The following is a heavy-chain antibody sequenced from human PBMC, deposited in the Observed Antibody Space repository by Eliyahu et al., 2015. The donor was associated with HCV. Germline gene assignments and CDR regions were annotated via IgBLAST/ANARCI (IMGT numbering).Heavy chain of an antibody. J-gene: IGHJ3*02. D-gene: IGHD2-15*01. CDR2: TYYGGST. Sequence: GGSISTTNYYWGWIRQPPGKGLEWIGNTYYGGSTYSNPSLKSRVTISVDTSNNQFSLKLTSVTAADTAMYYCARSPVVHVVDIPEGIWAFDIWGLGTMVTVSS. CDR3: ARSPVVHVVDIPEGIWAFDI. CDR1: GGSISTTNYY. V-gene: IGHV4-39*01.